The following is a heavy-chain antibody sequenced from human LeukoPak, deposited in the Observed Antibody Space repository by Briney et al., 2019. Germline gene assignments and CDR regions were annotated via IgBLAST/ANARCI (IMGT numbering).Heavy chain of an antibody. J-gene: IGHJ4*02. D-gene: IGHD3-3*01. CDR3: ARHTYDFWSDKPSAVYDY. Sequence: SETLSLTCTVSGGSISSGGYYWSWIRQPPGKGLEWIGYIYHSGSTYYNPSLKSRVTISVDRSKNQFSLKLSSVTAAGTAVYYCARHTYDFWSDKPSAVYDYWGQGTLVTVSS. CDR2: IYHSGST. V-gene: IGHV4-30-2*01. CDR1: GGSISSGGYY.